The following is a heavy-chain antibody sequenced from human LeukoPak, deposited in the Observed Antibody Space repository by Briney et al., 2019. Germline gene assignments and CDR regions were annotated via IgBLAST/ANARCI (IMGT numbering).Heavy chain of an antibody. CDR1: GYSFTSYW. CDR2: IDPSDSYT. CDR3: ARQSITGTTRPYYYYGMDV. D-gene: IGHD1-7*01. J-gene: IGHJ6*02. Sequence: GESLKISCKGSGYSFTSYWISWVRQMPGKGLEWMGRIDPSDSYTNYSPSFQGHVTISADKSISTAYLQWSSLKASDTAMYYCARQSITGTTRPYYYYGMDVWGQGTTVTVSS. V-gene: IGHV5-10-1*01.